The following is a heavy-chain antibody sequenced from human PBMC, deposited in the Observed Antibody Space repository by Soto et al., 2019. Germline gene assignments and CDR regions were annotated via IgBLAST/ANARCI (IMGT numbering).Heavy chain of an antibody. J-gene: IGHJ4*02. Sequence: TLSLTCAISGDSVSSNSAAWNWIRQSPSRGLEWLGRTYYRSKWYNDYAVSVKSRITINPDTSKNQFSLQLNSVTPEDTAVYYCARDGGYIWGSYRYTPYYFDYWGQGTLVTVSS. CDR1: GDSVSSNSAA. CDR2: TYYRSKWYN. CDR3: ARDGGYIWGSYRYTPYYFDY. V-gene: IGHV6-1*01. D-gene: IGHD3-16*02.